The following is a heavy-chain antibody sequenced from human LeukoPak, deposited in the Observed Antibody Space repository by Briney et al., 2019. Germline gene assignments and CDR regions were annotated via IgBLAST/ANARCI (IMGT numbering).Heavy chain of an antibody. CDR1: GFTFSSYT. D-gene: IGHD3-16*01. J-gene: IGHJ4*02. V-gene: IGHV3-23*01. Sequence: GRSLRLSCAASGFTFSSYTMSWVRQAPGKGLEWVSAISGSGAGTHYADSAKGRFTISRDNSKNTLYLQMNSLRADDTAVYYCAKDTPLCYFDYWGQGTLVTVSS. CDR2: ISGSGAGT. CDR3: AKDTPLCYFDY.